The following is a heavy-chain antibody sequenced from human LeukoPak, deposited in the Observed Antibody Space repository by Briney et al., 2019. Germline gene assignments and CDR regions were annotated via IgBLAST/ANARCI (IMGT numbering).Heavy chain of an antibody. CDR2: IKQDGSEK. Sequence: GGSLRLSCAASGFTFSSYWMSWVRQAPGKGLEWVANIKQDGSEKYYVDSVKGRFTISRDNAKNSLYLQMNSLRAEDTAVYYCARISYYGSGIFNYYYYYMDVWGKGTTVTVSS. V-gene: IGHV3-7*01. J-gene: IGHJ6*03. CDR3: ARISYYGSGIFNYYYYYMDV. CDR1: GFTFSSYW. D-gene: IGHD3-10*01.